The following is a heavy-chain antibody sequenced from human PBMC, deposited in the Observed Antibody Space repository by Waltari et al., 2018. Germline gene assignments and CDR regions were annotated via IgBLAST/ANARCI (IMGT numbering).Heavy chain of an antibody. D-gene: IGHD4-17*01. J-gene: IGHJ4*02. CDR3: VRMNYGDLDY. Sequence: EVQLVESGGGLVQPGGSLRLSCAASGFPFRNSEMNWVRQAPGKGLEWLSYISSTGNNIYYADSVKGRFTISRDNAKNSLYLLMNSLRAEDTAVYHCVRMNYGDLDYWGQGALVSVSS. V-gene: IGHV3-48*03. CDR1: GFPFRNSE. CDR2: ISSTGNNI.